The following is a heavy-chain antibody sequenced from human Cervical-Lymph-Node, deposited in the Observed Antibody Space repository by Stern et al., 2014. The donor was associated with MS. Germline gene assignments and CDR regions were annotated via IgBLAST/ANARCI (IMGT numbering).Heavy chain of an antibody. CDR2: IYPGESKT. J-gene: IGHJ5*02. D-gene: IGHD3-22*01. Sequence: VQLVQSGAEVKKPGESVKISCKGSGYTFAFYWIAWVRQMPGKGLEWMGIIYPGESKTTYSPSFEGQVTFSADESISTAYLHWNSLKASDTAIYYCARLVNFNYFDPWGQGTLVTVSS. CDR3: ARLVNFNYFDP. V-gene: IGHV5-51*01. CDR1: GYTFAFYW.